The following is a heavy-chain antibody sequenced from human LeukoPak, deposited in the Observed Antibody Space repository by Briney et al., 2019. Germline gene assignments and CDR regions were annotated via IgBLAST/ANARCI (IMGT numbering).Heavy chain of an antibody. CDR2: IDNDGRTT. V-gene: IGHV3-74*01. CDR1: GYSFRNYW. J-gene: IGHJ4*02. Sequence: GGSLRLSCAASGYSFRNYWMHWVRQAPGKGPVWVSRIDNDGRTTDYAVSVKGRFTISRDNVQKTLYLQMDSLRAEDTAVYYCAGDVGGAGSYWGQGTLVTVSS. D-gene: IGHD3-10*01. CDR3: AGDVGGAGSY.